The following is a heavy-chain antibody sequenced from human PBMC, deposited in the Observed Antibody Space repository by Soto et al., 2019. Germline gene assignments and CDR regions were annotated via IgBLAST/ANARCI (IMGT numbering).Heavy chain of an antibody. D-gene: IGHD3-9*01. Sequence: PGGSLRLSCAASGFTFSSYSMNWVRQAPGKGLEWVSSISSSSSYIYYADSVKGRFTISRDNAKNSLYLQMNSLRAEDTAVYYCARGHYDILTGYYTEYFQHWGQGTLVTVS. CDR3: ARGHYDILTGYYTEYFQH. CDR1: GFTFSSYS. CDR2: ISSSSSYI. J-gene: IGHJ1*01. V-gene: IGHV3-21*01.